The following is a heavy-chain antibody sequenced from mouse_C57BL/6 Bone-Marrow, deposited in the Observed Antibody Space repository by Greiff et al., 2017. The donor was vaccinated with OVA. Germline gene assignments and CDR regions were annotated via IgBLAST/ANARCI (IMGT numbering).Heavy chain of an antibody. J-gene: IGHJ3*01. CDR2: IDPSDSYT. Sequence: QVQLQQPGAELVMPGASVKLSCKASGYTFTSYWMHWVKQRPGQGLEWIGEIDPSDSYTNYNQKFKGKSTLTVYKSSSTAYMQLSSLTSEDSAVYYCARGEPIYYYGSSYVAWVYWGQGTLVTVSA. V-gene: IGHV1-69*01. CDR3: ARGEPIYYYGSSYVAWVY. D-gene: IGHD1-1*01. CDR1: GYTFTSYW.